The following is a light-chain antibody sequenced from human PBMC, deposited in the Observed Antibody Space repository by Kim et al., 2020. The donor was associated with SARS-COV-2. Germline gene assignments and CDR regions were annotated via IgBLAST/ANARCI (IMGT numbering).Light chain of an antibody. Sequence: ALGQTDSITSQGDRLRSYYESWYQQKPGQAPVLVIYGKNNRPSGIPDRFSGSSSGNTASLTITGPQAEDEADYYCNSRDSSRNHVVFGGGTQLTVL. CDR1: RLRSYY. J-gene: IGLJ2*01. CDR2: GKN. CDR3: NSRDSSRNHVV. V-gene: IGLV3-19*01.